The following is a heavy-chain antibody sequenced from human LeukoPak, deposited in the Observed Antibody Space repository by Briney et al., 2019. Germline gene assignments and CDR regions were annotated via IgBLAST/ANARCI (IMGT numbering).Heavy chain of an antibody. CDR2: ISPSGAST. J-gene: IGHJ4*02. D-gene: IGHD1-26*01. Sequence: ASVKVSCKSFGYTFTSNYMHWVRQAPGQGPEWMGVISPSGASTTYAQTFQGRVTMTRDTSTSTVYMELSSLRSEDTAVYYCARVGSGSYTLMDWGQGTLVTVSS. CDR3: ARVGSGSYTLMD. V-gene: IGHV1-46*01. CDR1: GYTFTSNY.